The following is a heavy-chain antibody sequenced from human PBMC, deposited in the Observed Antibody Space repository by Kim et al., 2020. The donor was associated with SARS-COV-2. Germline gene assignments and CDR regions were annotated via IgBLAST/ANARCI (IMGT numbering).Heavy chain of an antibody. J-gene: IGHJ4*01. CDR1: GYSISSGYY. CDR3: ARLSPTYYYDSSGENLD. CDR2: IYHSGST. Sequence: SETLSLTCTVSGYSISSGYYWGWIRQPPGKGLEWIRSIYHSGSTYYNPSLKSRVTISVDTSKNQFSLKLSSVTAADTAVYYCARLSPTYYYDSSGENLD. V-gene: IGHV4-38-2*02. D-gene: IGHD3-22*01.